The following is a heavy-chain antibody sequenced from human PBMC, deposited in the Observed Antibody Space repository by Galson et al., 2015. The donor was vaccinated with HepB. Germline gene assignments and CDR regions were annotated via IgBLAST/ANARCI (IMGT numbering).Heavy chain of an antibody. D-gene: IGHD3-22*01. J-gene: IGHJ4*02. V-gene: IGHV1-18*04. CDR3: ARAEYYYDSSGYHY. CDR1: GYTFTSYG. Sequence: SVKVSCKASGYTFTSYGISWVRQAPGQGLEWMGWISAYNGNTNYAQKLQGRVTMTTDTSTSTAYMELRSLRSDDTAVYYCARAEYYYDSSGYHYWGQGTLVTVSS. CDR2: ISAYNGNT.